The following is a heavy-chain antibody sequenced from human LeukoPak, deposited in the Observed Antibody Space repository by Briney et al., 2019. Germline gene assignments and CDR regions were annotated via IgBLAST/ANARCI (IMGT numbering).Heavy chain of an antibody. CDR2: IYYSGST. V-gene: IGHV4-39*07. CDR3: ARDMPFEGAVAGGPSDY. CDR1: GGSISSSSYY. J-gene: IGHJ4*02. Sequence: SETLSLTCTVSGGSISSSSYYWGWIRQPPGKGLEWIGSIYYSGSTYYNPSLKSRVTISVDTSKNQFSLKLSSVTAADTAVYYCARDMPFEGAVAGGPSDYWGQGTLVTVSS. D-gene: IGHD6-19*01.